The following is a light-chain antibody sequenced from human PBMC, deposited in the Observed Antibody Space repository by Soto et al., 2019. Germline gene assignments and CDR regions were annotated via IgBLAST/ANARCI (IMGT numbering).Light chain of an antibody. V-gene: IGKV1-39*01. CDR3: QQSYSTSRA. CDR2: AAS. J-gene: IGKJ1*01. CDR1: QSISSY. Sequence: DIQMTQSPSSLSASVGDRVTLTCRASQSISSYLNWYQQKPGKAPKLLIYAASSLQSGVPSRFSGSGSGTDFTITIISLQPEDFATYYCQQSYSTSRAFGQGTKVEIK.